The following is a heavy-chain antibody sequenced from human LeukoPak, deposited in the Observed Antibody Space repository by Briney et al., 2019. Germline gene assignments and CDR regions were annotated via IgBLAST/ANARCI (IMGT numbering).Heavy chain of an antibody. CDR2: IYSAGSS. D-gene: IGHD6-13*01. V-gene: IGHV3-53*01. CDR3: AQGAAAGVFDY. Sequence: GGSLRLSCEASGFSVSNNYMSWVRQAPGKGLEWVSVIYSAGSSLYAESVRGRFTISRDYSANTLYLQMNSLRAEDTAVYYCAQGAAAGVFDYWGQGTLVTVSS. J-gene: IGHJ4*02. CDR1: GFSVSNNY.